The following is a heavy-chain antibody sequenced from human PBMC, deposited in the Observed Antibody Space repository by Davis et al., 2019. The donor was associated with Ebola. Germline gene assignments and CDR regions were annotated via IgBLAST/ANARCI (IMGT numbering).Heavy chain of an antibody. CDR3: ARASMYYYDSSGSPFEI. Sequence: PGGSLRLSCAASGFTFSSHEMNWVRQAPGKGLEWISYISSASITTYYADSVKGRFTVSRDNAKSTLYLQMNSLRAEDTAVYYCARASMYYYDSSGSPFEIWGQGTMVTVSS. J-gene: IGHJ3*02. CDR2: ISSASITT. CDR1: GFTFSSHE. V-gene: IGHV3-48*03. D-gene: IGHD3-22*01.